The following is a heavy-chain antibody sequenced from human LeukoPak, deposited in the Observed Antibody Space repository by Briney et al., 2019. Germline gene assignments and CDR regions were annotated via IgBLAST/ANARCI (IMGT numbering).Heavy chain of an antibody. V-gene: IGHV4-34*01. CDR3: ARGEYNWNYVDHFDY. Sequence: SETLSLTCAVYGGSFSGYYWSWIRQPPGKGLEWIGEINHSGSTNYNPSLKSRVTISVDTSKNQFSLKLSSVTAADTAVYYCARGEYNWNYVDHFDYWGQGTLVTVSS. CDR1: GGSFSGYY. CDR2: INHSGST. D-gene: IGHD1-7*01. J-gene: IGHJ4*02.